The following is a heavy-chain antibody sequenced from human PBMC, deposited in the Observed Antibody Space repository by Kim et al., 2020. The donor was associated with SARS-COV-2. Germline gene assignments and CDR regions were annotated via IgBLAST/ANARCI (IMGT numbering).Heavy chain of an antibody. CDR1: GFTFSSYG. CDR3: AKDHASSSLYSSGWYYYYYGMDV. CDR2: ISYDGSNK. J-gene: IGHJ6*02. D-gene: IGHD6-19*01. Sequence: GGSLRLSCAASGFTFSSYGMHWVRQAPGKGLEWVAVISYDGSNKYYADSVKGRFTISRDNSKNTLYLQMNSLRAEDTAVYYCAKDHASSSLYSSGWYYYYYGMDVWGQGTTVTVSS. V-gene: IGHV3-30*18.